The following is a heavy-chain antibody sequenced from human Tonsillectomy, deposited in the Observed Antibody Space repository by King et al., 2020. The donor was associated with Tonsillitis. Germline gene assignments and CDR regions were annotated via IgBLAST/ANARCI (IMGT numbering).Heavy chain of an antibody. Sequence: QLVQSGAEVKKPGASVKVSCKASGYTFIGYYMHWVRQAPGQGLEWMGWINPNNGGTNYAQKFQGRVTMTRDKSIRTAYMELSRLRTDDTAVYYCARERPSTVTTLRYWFDPWGQGTLVTVSS. CDR3: ARERPSTVTTLRYWFDP. D-gene: IGHD4-17*01. CDR1: GYTFIGYY. CDR2: INPNNGGT. J-gene: IGHJ5*02. V-gene: IGHV1-2*02.